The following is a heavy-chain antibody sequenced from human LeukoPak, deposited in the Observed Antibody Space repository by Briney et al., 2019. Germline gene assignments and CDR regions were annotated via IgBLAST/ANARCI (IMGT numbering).Heavy chain of an antibody. J-gene: IGHJ4*02. Sequence: GGSLRLSCAASGLTLSGQWMHWVRQAPGKGLVWVSGLNADGITTYYADSVGGRFTISRDTAKNTVYLQMNSLRAEDTAVYFCGDDDQFWGLGTLVAVSS. CDR1: GLTLSGQW. CDR2: LNADGITT. D-gene: IGHD3-16*01. CDR3: GDDDQF. V-gene: IGHV3-74*01.